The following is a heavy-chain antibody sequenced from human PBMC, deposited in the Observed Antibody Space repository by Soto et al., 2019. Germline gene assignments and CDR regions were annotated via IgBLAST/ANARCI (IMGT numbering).Heavy chain of an antibody. Sequence: SVKVSCKASGGTFSSYAISWVREAPGQGLEWMGGIIPIFGTANYAQKFQGRVTITADESTSTAYMELSSLRSEDMAVYYCARPSSYDFWSGYGMDVWGQGTTVTVSS. J-gene: IGHJ6*02. CDR3: ARPSSYDFWSGYGMDV. CDR2: IIPIFGTA. CDR1: GGTFSSYA. D-gene: IGHD3-3*01. V-gene: IGHV1-69*13.